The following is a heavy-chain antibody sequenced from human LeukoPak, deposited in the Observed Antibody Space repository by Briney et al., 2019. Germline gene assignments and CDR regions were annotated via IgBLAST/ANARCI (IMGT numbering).Heavy chain of an antibody. CDR3: ARLSDYDVDTSHYMDV. CDR1: GASISGYL. CDR2: VYDNGDT. D-gene: IGHD3-22*01. V-gene: IGHV4-59*01. J-gene: IGHJ6*03. Sequence: SETLSLTCTVSGASISGYLWTWIRQPPGKGLGWIGYVYDNGDTNYHPSFTGRVSISVDVSKNQFSLKLTSVLAADTADYFCARLSDYDVDTSHYMDVWGKGTTVTVSS.